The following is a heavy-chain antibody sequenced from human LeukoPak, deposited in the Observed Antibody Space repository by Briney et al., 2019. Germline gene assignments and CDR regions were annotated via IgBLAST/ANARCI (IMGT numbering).Heavy chain of an antibody. D-gene: IGHD3-10*01. CDR3: ARGHTMARGVGRSLCFDC. CDR2: IYYSGST. Sequence: SETLSLTCTVSGGSINSGDYYWSWIRQPPGKGLEWIGYIYYSGSTYYNPSLKSRIIISVDTSKNQFSLKLSSVAAADTAVYYCARGHTMARGVGRSLCFDCWGQGTLVTVSS. CDR1: GGSINSGDYY. J-gene: IGHJ4*02. V-gene: IGHV4-30-4*01.